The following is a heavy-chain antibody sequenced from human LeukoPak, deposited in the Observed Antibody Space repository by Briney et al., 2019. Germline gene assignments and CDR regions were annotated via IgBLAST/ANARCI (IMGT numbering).Heavy chain of an antibody. CDR1: GFTFTRYD. J-gene: IGHJ4*02. CDR3: ARGDTSGASFDY. Sequence: GGSLRLSCAASGFTFTRYDMPWVRQRVGKGLQWVSGIGTADDTYYPVSVEGRFTISRENAKNSLYLQMNSLRAGDTAVYYCARGDTSGASFDYWGQGTLVIVSS. D-gene: IGHD3-22*01. V-gene: IGHV3-13*01. CDR2: IGTADDT.